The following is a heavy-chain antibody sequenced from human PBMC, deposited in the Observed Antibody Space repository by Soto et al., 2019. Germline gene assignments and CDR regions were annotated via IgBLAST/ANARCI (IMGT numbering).Heavy chain of an antibody. V-gene: IGHV3-23*01. CDR1: GFTFRSYG. CDR2: IIGSGDST. Sequence: EVLLLESGGGLVQPGGSLRLSCVTSGFTFRSYGMNWVRQAPGGGLEWVANIIGSGDSTSYADSVKGRFTISRDNSQNTLFLQMDRLRVDDTATYYCVKDGGGVRYNYNIRGDSWGQGTQVTVSS. J-gene: IGHJ4*02. CDR3: VKDGGGVRYNYNIRGDS. D-gene: IGHD5-18*01.